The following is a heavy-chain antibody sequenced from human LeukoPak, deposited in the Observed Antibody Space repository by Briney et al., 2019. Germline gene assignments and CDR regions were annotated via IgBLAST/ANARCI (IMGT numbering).Heavy chain of an antibody. D-gene: IGHD3-10*01. CDR2: IKSKTDGGTT. V-gene: IGHV3-15*01. CDR1: GFTFSSYW. J-gene: IGHJ5*02. CDR3: AFYYYGTRRFDP. Sequence: GGSLRLSCAASGFTFSSYWMHWVRQAPGKGLEWVGRIKSKTDGGTTDYAAPVKGRFTISRDDSKNTLYLQMNSLKTEDTAVYYCAFYYYGTRRFDPWGQGTLVTVPS.